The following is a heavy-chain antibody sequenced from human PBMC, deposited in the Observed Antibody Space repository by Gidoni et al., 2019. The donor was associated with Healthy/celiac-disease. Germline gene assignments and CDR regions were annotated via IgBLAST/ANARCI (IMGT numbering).Heavy chain of an antibody. D-gene: IGHD6-13*01. CDR3: AGPRAGYSSSSDY. J-gene: IGHJ4*02. CDR2: ISGSGGST. V-gene: IGHV3-23*04. CDR1: GFTFSSYA. Sequence: EVQLVESGGGLVQPGGSLRLSCAASGFTFSSYAMRWVRQAPGKGLEWVSAISGSGGSTYYADSVKGRFTISRDNSKNTLYLQMNSLRAEDTAVYYCAGPRAGYSSSSDYWGQGTLVTVSS.